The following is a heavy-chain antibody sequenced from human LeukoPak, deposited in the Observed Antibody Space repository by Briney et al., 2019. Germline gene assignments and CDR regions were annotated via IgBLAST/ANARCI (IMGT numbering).Heavy chain of an antibody. CDR1: GFTFNSYW. CDR3: AKDTRGYSYGTFDY. CDR2: ISGSDDNT. J-gene: IGHJ4*02. V-gene: IGHV3-23*01. Sequence: GGSLRLSCAASGFTFNSYWMSWVRQAPGKGLEWVSAISGSDDNTYYADSVKGWFTISRDNSKNTLYLQLNSLRAEDTAVYYCAKDTRGYSYGTFDYWGQGTLVTVCS. D-gene: IGHD5-18*01.